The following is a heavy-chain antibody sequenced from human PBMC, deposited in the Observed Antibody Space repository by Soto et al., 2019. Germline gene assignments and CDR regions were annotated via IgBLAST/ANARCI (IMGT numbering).Heavy chain of an antibody. Sequence: QITLKESGPTLVKPTQTLTLTCTFSGFSLSTSGVGVGWIRQPPGKALEWLALIYWNDDKRYSPSLKSRLTITKDTSKNQVVLTMTNMDPVDTATYYCAHSFTVTTHGLRWFDPWGQGTLVTVSS. J-gene: IGHJ5*02. CDR3: AHSFTVTTHGLRWFDP. V-gene: IGHV2-5*01. D-gene: IGHD4-17*01. CDR2: IYWNDDK. CDR1: GFSLSTSGVG.